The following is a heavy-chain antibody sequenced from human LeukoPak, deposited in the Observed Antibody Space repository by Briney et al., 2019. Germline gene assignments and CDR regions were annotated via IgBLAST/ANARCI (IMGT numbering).Heavy chain of an antibody. Sequence: GGSLRLSCAASGFTFITYAMYWVRQAPGKGLEWVSGIGGGGSSTHYADSVKGRFTISRDNSKNTLYLQMNSLRAEDTAVYYCAKGRTWRSGFDIWGQGTMVTVSS. CDR1: GFTFITYA. CDR3: AKGRTWRSGFDI. D-gene: IGHD3-16*01. J-gene: IGHJ3*02. CDR2: IGGGGSST. V-gene: IGHV3-23*01.